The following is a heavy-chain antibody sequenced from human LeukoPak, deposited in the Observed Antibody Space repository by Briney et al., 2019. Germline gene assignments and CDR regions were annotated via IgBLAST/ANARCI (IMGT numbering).Heavy chain of an antibody. J-gene: IGHJ4*02. Sequence: PSETLSLTCTVSGGSISTYYWSWIRQPAGKGLEWIGRIYTSGSSNYNPSLKSRVTMSVDTSKNQFSLKLSSVTAADTAVYYCASTYSNSAYFDYWGQGTLVTVSS. CDR3: ASTYSNSAYFDY. V-gene: IGHV4-4*07. CDR2: IYTSGSS. D-gene: IGHD4-11*01. CDR1: GGSISTYY.